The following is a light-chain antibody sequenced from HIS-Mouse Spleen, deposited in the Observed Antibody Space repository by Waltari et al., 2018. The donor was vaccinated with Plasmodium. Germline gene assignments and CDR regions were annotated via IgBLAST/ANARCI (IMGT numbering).Light chain of an antibody. J-gene: IGKJ3*01. CDR2: GAS. CDR3: QQYNNWSFT. V-gene: IGKV3-15*01. Sequence: EIVMTQSPATLSVSPGERATLSCRASQSVSSNLAWYQQKPGQAPRLLIYGASTRATGIPARFSGSGSVIECTLTISSLQSEDCAVYYCQQYNNWSFTFGPGTKVDSK. CDR1: QSVSSN.